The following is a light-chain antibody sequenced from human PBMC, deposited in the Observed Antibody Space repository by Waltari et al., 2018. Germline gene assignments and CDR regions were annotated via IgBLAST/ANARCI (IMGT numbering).Light chain of an antibody. CDR2: DAS. Sequence: EIVSPQSPATLSLSPGERATLSCRASQSVGANLAWYQQIAGQAPRLLIYDASNRATGIPARFSGSGSGADFTLTISSLEPEDFAVYYCQQRYNWPPTFGGGTKVEIE. J-gene: IGKJ4*01. CDR1: QSVGAN. V-gene: IGKV3-11*01. CDR3: QQRYNWPPT.